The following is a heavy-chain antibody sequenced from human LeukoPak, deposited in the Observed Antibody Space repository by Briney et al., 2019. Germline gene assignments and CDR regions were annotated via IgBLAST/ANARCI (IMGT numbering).Heavy chain of an antibody. J-gene: IGHJ4*02. D-gene: IGHD3-10*01. CDR2: IWYDGSKK. CDR3: ARGNGHNSGSFDY. CDR1: RLTFSNYG. V-gene: IGHV3-33*01. Sequence: GGSLRLSCAASRLTFSNYGMHWVRQAPGKGLEWVAVIWYDGSKKYYADSVKGRSTISRDNSKNTLYLQMNSLTAEDTAVYYCARGNGHNSGSFDYWGQGTLATVSS.